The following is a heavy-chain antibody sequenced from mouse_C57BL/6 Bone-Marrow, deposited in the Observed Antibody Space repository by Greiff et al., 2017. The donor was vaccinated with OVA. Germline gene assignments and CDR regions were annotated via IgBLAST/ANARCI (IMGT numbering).Heavy chain of an antibody. CDR2: IDPSDSYT. CDR1: GYTFTSYW. V-gene: IGHV1-50*01. CDR3: ARGRLRLFAY. J-gene: IGHJ3*01. Sequence: VQLQQPGAELVKPGASVKLSCKASGYTFTSYWMQWVKQRPGQGLEWIGEIDPSDSYTNYNQKFKGTATLTVDTSSSTAYMQLSSLTSEDSAVYYCARGRLRLFAYWGQGTLVTVSA. D-gene: IGHD2-4*01.